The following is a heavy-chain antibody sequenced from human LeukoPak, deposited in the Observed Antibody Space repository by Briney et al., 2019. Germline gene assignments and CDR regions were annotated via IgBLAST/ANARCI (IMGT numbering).Heavy chain of an antibody. CDR2: MNPNSGNT. CDR1: VHTFSSYD. J-gene: IGHJ4*02. CDR3: ARLPKYRWPLDY. D-gene: IGHD6-6*01. Sequence: ASVKVSCKASVHTFSSYDINWVRQATGQGLEWMGWMNPNSGNTAYAQKFQGRVTMSRDTSISTAYMELSSLRSEDTAVYYCARLPKYRWPLDYWGQGTLVTVSS. V-gene: IGHV1-8*02.